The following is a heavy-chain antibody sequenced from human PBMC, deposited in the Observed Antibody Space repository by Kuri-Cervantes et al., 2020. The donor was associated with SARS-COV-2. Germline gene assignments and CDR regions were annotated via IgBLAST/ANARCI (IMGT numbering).Heavy chain of an antibody. CDR1: GFTFSSYA. CDR3: AKGGYHYYYYMDV. CDR2: ISSSSSYI. D-gene: IGHD2-15*01. J-gene: IGHJ6*03. Sequence: GESLKISCAASGFTFSSYAMNWVRQAPGKGLEWVSSISSSSSYIYYADSVKGRFTISRDNAKNSLYLQMNSLRAEDTAVYYCAKGGYHYYYYMDVWGKGTTVTGSS. V-gene: IGHV3-21*04.